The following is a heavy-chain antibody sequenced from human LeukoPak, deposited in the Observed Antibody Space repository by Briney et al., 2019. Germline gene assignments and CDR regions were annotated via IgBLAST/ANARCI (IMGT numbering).Heavy chain of an antibody. CDR1: GGSISSSSYY. CDR3: ARHQWHYYYYMGV. J-gene: IGHJ6*03. Sequence: PSETLSLTCTLPGGSISSSSYYWGWIRQPPGKGLEWIGSIYYSGATYFNPSLKSRRVTISVDTSKNQFSLRLSSVTAADTAVYYCARHQWHYYYYMGVWGKGSTVTVSS. D-gene: IGHD6-19*01. CDR2: IYYSGAT. V-gene: IGHV4-39*01.